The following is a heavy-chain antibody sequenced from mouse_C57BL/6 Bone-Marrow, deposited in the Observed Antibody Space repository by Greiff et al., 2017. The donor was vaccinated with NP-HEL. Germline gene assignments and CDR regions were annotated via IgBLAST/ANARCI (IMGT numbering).Heavy chain of an antibody. D-gene: IGHD2-5*01. CDR1: GFTFSSYG. V-gene: IGHV5-6*02. Sequence: DVMLVESGGDLVKPGGSLKLSCAASGFTFSSYGMSWVRQTPDKRLEWVATISSGGSYTYYPDSVKGRFTISRDNAKNTLYLQMSSLKSEDTAMYYCARERYSNGGFAYWGQGTLVTVSA. CDR2: ISSGGSYT. CDR3: ARERYSNGGFAY. J-gene: IGHJ3*01.